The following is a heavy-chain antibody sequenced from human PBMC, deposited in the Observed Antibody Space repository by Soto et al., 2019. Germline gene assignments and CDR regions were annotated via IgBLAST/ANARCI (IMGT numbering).Heavy chain of an antibody. CDR1: GFTFSSYS. CDR3: ARDGTSSSWDYYYGMDV. V-gene: IGHV3-21*01. CDR2: ISSSSSYI. J-gene: IGHJ6*02. D-gene: IGHD6-13*01. Sequence: PGGSLRLSCAASGFTFSSYSMNWVRQAPGKGLEWVSSISSSSSYIYYADSVKGRFTISRDNAKNSLYLQMNSLRAEDTAVYYCARDGTSSSWDYYYGMDVWGQGTTVTVSS.